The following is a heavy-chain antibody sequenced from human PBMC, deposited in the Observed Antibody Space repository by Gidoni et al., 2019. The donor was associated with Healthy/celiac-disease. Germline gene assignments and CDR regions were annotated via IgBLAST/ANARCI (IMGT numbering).Heavy chain of an antibody. J-gene: IGHJ4*02. Sequence: QVQLVQSGAEVKKPGSSVKVSCKASGGTFSSYAISWVRQAPGQGLEWMGGIIPIFGTANYAQKFQGRVTITADESTSTAYMELSSLRSEDTAVYYCASSPVVAATLDYYFDYWGQGTLVTVSS. CDR3: ASSPVVAATLDYYFDY. D-gene: IGHD2-15*01. CDR2: IIPIFGTA. CDR1: GGTFSSYA. V-gene: IGHV1-69*01.